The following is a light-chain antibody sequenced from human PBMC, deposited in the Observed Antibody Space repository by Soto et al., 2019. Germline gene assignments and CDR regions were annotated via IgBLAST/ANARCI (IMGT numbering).Light chain of an antibody. CDR1: QSVSSY. CDR3: QQYSTWPPRYT. V-gene: IGKV3-15*01. Sequence: EKVMTQSPATLSVSPGGRATLSCRASQSVSSYLAWYQQRPGQPPRLLIYRASIRATNIPARFSGSGSRTEVSLTISSLQSEDFAVYYCQQYSTWPPRYTCGQGTKLEI. J-gene: IGKJ2*01. CDR2: RAS.